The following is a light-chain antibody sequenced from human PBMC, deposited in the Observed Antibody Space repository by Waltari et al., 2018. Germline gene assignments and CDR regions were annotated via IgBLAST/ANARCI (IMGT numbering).Light chain of an antibody. CDR1: QSVSSW. J-gene: IGKJ2*01. CDR2: QAS. Sequence: DIQMTQSPSTLSASVGDRVTITCRASQSVSSWLAWYQQKPGKAPKLVIYQASTLKSGVPSRFSGSGSGTEFTLTISSLQPDDFATYYCQQYSGFSETFGQGTKL. V-gene: IGKV1-5*03. CDR3: QQYSGFSET.